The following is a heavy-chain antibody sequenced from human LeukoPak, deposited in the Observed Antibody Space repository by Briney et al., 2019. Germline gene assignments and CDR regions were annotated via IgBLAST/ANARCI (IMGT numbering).Heavy chain of an antibody. CDR3: AKDRGSGSYTDYYFDY. CDR1: GFTFSSYG. J-gene: IGHJ4*02. CDR2: ISYDGSNK. D-gene: IGHD1-26*01. Sequence: GGSLRLSCAASGFTFSSYGMHWVRQAPGKGLEWVAVISYDGSNKYYADSVKGRFTISRDNSKNTLYLQMNSLRAEDTAVYYCAKDRGSGSYTDYYFDYWGQGTLVTVSS. V-gene: IGHV3-30*18.